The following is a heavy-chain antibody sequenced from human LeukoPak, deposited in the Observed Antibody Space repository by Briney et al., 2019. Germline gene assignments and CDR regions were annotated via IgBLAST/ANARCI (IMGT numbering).Heavy chain of an antibody. CDR1: GGSISSYY. J-gene: IGHJ4*02. Sequence: SETLSLTCTVSGGSISSYYWSWIRQPPGKGLEWIGYIYYSGSTNYNPSLKSRVTISVDTSKNQFSLKLSSVTAADTAVYYCARTTMVTPFDSWGQGTLVTVSS. CDR2: IYYSGST. D-gene: IGHD5-18*01. CDR3: ARTTMVTPFDS. V-gene: IGHV4-59*08.